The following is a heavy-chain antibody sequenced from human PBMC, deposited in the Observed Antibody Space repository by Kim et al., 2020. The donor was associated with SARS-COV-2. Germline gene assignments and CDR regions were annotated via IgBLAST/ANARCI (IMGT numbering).Heavy chain of an antibody. CDR1: RGSITSNSYY. CDR2: VYYSGST. Sequence: SETLSLTCTVSRGSITSNSYYWGWVRQSPGKGLEWIGSVYYSGSTYYNPSLKSRVTISVDTSKKQFSLNLSFVTAADTAIYYCTCGGGSEIVDFWGQGTL. J-gene: IGHJ4*02. D-gene: IGHD3-16*01. V-gene: IGHV4-39*01. CDR3: TCGGGSEIVDF.